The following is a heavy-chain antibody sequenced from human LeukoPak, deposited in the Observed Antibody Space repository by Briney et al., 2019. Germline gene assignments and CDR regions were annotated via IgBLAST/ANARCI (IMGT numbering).Heavy chain of an antibody. CDR1: GGSFSGYY. CDR2: ISNSGDST. J-gene: IGHJ4*02. D-gene: IGHD3-9*01. CDR3: APDLRGSDWSVDY. Sequence: ETLSLTCAVYGGSFSGYYWSWIRQPPGKGLEWVSIISNSGDSTWYADSVKGRFTISRDNSKNTLSLQMDSLRAEDSAVYYCAPDLRGSDWSVDYWGQGTLVTVSS. V-gene: IGHV3-23*01.